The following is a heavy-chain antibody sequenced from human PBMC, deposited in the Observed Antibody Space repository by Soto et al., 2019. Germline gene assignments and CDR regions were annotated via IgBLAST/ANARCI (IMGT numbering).Heavy chain of an antibody. Sequence: EVQLAESGGGLVQPGGSLRLSCAASGFTFSGHWMSWVRQAPGKGPEWVANIRQDGSETYYVDSVRGRFTISRDNAKDSLYLQMNILRAEDPAVYYCASVDDYGDRHYGMDVWGQGTTVTVSS. J-gene: IGHJ6*02. CDR2: IRQDGSET. D-gene: IGHD4-17*01. V-gene: IGHV3-7*03. CDR3: ASVDDYGDRHYGMDV. CDR1: GFTFSGHW.